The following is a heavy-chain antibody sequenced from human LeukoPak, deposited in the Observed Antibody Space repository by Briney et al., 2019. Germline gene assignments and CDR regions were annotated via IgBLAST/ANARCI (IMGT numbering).Heavy chain of an antibody. V-gene: IGHV3-23*01. CDR2: ISARSEKT. J-gene: IGHJ6*03. Sequence: GRSLRLSCTASGFTFNVYVMRWVCQAPGESLEWVSGISARSEKTYYADSVKGRFTISRDNSKNTLYLQMNSLRAEDTAVYYYAKDGRETTVTGKDYMDVGGKGIMVTVSS. CDR3: AKDGRETTVTGKDYMDV. D-gene: IGHD4-17*01. CDR1: GFTFNVYV.